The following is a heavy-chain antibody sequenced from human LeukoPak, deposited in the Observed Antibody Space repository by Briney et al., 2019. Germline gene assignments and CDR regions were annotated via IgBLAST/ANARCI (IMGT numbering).Heavy chain of an antibody. Sequence: SETLSLTCAVSGGSISSNNWWGWVRQPPGKGLEWIGEIYHSGSPNYNPSLKSRVTISVDKSRNHFSLKLSSVTAADTAVYYCAGYYYDSSGRHTGAFDIWGQGTMVTVSS. V-gene: IGHV4-4*02. CDR1: GGSISSNNW. CDR2: IYHSGSP. CDR3: AGYYYDSSGRHTGAFDI. J-gene: IGHJ3*02. D-gene: IGHD3-22*01.